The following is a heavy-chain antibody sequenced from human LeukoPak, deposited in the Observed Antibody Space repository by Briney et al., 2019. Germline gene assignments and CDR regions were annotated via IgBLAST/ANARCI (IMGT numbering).Heavy chain of an antibody. Sequence: SETLSLTCAVDGESFSGYYWSWIRQPPGKGLEWIGEINHSGSTNYNPSLKSRVTISVDPSKNQFSLKLSSVTAADTAVYYCARRNPSYGSGSVDYWGQGTLVTVSS. CDR1: GESFSGYY. J-gene: IGHJ4*02. V-gene: IGHV4-34*01. D-gene: IGHD3-10*01. CDR2: INHSGST. CDR3: ARRNPSYGSGSVDY.